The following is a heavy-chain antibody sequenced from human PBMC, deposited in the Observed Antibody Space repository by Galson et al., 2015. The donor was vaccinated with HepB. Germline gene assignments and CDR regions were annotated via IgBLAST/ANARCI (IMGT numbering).Heavy chain of an antibody. CDR3: ARDYGGGTLGDF. Sequence: SETLSLTCTVPGGSISSSNYYWGWIRQPPGKGLEWIGSFHYTGNTYYNPSLKSRVTISVDTSKNQLSLRLSSVTAADTAVYFCARDYGGGTLGDFWGQGILVTVSS. J-gene: IGHJ4*02. CDR1: GGSISSSNYY. V-gene: IGHV4-39*07. CDR2: FHYTGNT. D-gene: IGHD3-16*01.